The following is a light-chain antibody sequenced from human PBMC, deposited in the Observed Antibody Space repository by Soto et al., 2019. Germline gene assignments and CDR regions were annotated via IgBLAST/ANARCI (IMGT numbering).Light chain of an antibody. CDR1: QGIRNF. CDR3: QKYSSVPV. Sequence: DIQMTQSPTSLSASVGDRVTITCRASQGIRNFVAWYQQKPGKAPKLLIYAASALQSGVPTRFSGRGAGTDFPLTINSLQSEDVATYSCQKYSSVPVFGPGTKVEIK. J-gene: IGKJ3*01. CDR2: AAS. V-gene: IGKV1-27*01.